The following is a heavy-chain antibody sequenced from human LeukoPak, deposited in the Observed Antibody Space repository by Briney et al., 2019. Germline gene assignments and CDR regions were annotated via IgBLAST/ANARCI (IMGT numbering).Heavy chain of an antibody. CDR2: IWYDGSNK. CDR1: GFTFSSYS. Sequence: GGSLRLSCAASGFTFSSYSMNWVRQAPGKGLEWVAVIWYDGSNKYYADSVKGRFTISRDNSKNTLYLQMNSLRAEDTAVYYCVRGERQWDQFDYWGQGTPVTVSS. V-gene: IGHV3-33*08. D-gene: IGHD1-26*01. CDR3: VRGERQWDQFDY. J-gene: IGHJ4*02.